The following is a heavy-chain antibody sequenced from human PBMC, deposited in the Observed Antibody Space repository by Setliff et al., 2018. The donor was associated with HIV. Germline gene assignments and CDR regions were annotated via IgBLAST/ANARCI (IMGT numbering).Heavy chain of an antibody. CDR3: ARLGSGWSDSYYYAMDI. V-gene: IGHV4-38-2*01. CDR2: IHHSGSV. CDR1: GYSISSGYY. Sequence: PSETLSLTCPVSGYSISSGYYWGWIRQPPGKGLEWIGNIHHSGSVYYNLSLKRRVTISVDTSKNQFSLKLTSATAADTAVYFCARLGSGWSDSYYYAMDIWCQGTTVTVS. D-gene: IGHD6-19*01. J-gene: IGHJ6*02.